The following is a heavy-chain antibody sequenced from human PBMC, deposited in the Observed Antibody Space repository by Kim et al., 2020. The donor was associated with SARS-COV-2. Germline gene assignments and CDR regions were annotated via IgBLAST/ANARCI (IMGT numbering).Heavy chain of an antibody. V-gene: IGHV1-8*02. J-gene: IGHJ6*02. CDR2: MNPNSGNT. CDR3: ARGFILYYYGSGSYSYGMDV. CDR1: GYTFTSYA. D-gene: IGHD3-10*01. Sequence: ASVKVSCKASGYTFTSYAMHWVRQATGQGLEWMGWMNPNSGNTGYAQKFQGRVTMTRNTSISTAYMELSSLRSEDTAVYYCARGFILYYYGSGSYSYGMDVWGQGTTVTVSS.